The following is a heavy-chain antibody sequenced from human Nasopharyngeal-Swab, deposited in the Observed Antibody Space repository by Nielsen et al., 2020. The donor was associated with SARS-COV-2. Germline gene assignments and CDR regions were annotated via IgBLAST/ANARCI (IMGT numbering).Heavy chain of an antibody. CDR3: ARVMVVVPDAFDI. Sequence: SETLSLTCTVSGGSISSSSYYWGWIRQPPGKGLEWIGSIYYSGSTYYNPSLKSRVTISVDTSKNQFSLKLSSVTAADTAVYYCARVMVVVPDAFDIWGQGTMVTVSS. J-gene: IGHJ3*02. V-gene: IGHV4-39*01. CDR2: IYYSGST. D-gene: IGHD2-15*01. CDR1: GGSISSSSYY.